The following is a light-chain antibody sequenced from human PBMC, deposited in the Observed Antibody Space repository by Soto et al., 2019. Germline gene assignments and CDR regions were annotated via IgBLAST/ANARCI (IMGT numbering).Light chain of an antibody. CDR1: QSVSSN. CDR2: DAS. J-gene: IGKJ4*01. CDR3: QQSRNWPLP. Sequence: EIVLTQAPATLSLSPGERATLSCRASQSVSSNLAWYQQKPGQAPRLLIYDASNRATGIPVRFSGSGSGTDFNLTISSRETEDFAVYYCQQSRNWPLPFVGGTKVEIK. V-gene: IGKV3-11*01.